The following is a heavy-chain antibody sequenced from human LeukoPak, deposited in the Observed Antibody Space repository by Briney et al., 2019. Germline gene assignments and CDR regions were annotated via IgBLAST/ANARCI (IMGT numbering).Heavy chain of an antibody. CDR2: SSSGSSTI. V-gene: IGHV3-48*01. Sequence: GGSLRLSCAASGFAFSSYSMNWVRQARGKGREWLSYSSSGSSTIYYADCVKGRFTISKDNAKNSLYLQMNSLRAEDTAVYYCARMSSGSYLFDYWGQGTLVTVSS. CDR3: ARMSSGSYLFDY. J-gene: IGHJ4*02. CDR1: GFAFSSYS. D-gene: IGHD3-10*01.